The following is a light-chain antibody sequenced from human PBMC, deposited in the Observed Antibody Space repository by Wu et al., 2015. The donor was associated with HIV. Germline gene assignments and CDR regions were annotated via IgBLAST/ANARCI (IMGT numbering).Light chain of an antibody. Sequence: EIVLTQSPATLSLSPGERATLSCRASLGVGSFLAWYQQRDGQSPRLLIYDVSKRATGIPARFSGSGSGTDFTLTISSLEPEDFAVYYCQQRSTWPLPFGQGTRLEIK. CDR3: QQRSTWPLP. CDR1: LGVGSF. J-gene: IGKJ5*01. CDR2: DVS. V-gene: IGKV3-11*01.